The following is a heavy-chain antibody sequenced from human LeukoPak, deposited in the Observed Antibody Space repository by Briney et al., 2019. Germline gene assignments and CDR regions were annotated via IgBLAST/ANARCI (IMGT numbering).Heavy chain of an antibody. Sequence: SETLSLTCTVSGGSISSGGYYWSWIRQHPGKGLEWLGYIYYTGSTYYNPSLTSRVTISVDTSKNQFSLKLPSVTAADTAVYYCARVKGIGAVGKNWFDPWGQGTLVSVSS. D-gene: IGHD6-13*01. J-gene: IGHJ5*02. V-gene: IGHV4-31*03. CDR3: ARVKGIGAVGKNWFDP. CDR2: IYYTGST. CDR1: GGSISSGGYY.